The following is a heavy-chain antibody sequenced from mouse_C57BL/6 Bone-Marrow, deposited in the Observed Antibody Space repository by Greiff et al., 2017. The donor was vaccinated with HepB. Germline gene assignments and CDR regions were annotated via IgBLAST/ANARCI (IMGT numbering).Heavy chain of an antibody. J-gene: IGHJ2*01. Sequence: VQLQQPGAELVKPGASVKLSCKASGYTFTSYWMQWVKQRPGQGLEWIGEIDPSDSYTNYNQKFKGKATLTVDTSSSTAYMQLSSLTSEDSAVYYCARDYGNPPGSYYVDYWGQGTTLTVSS. CDR1: GYTFTSYW. CDR3: ARDYGNPPGSYYVDY. CDR2: IDPSDSYT. V-gene: IGHV1-50*01. D-gene: IGHD2-1*01.